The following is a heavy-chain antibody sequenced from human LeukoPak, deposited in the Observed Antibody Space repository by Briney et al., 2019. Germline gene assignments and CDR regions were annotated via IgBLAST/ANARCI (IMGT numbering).Heavy chain of an antibody. CDR3: ASGGNWKGEYYFDY. CDR2: IIPIFGTA. CDR1: GGTFSSYA. V-gene: IGHV1-69*13. D-gene: IGHD4-23*01. J-gene: IGHJ4*02. Sequence: WASVKVSCKASGGTFSSYAISWVRQAPGQGLEWMGGIIPIFGTANYAQKFQGRVTITADESTSTAYMELSSLRSEDTAVYYCASGGNWKGEYYFDYWGQGTLVTVSS.